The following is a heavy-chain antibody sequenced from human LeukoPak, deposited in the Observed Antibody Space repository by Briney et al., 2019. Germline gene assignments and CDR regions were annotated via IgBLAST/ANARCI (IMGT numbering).Heavy chain of an antibody. V-gene: IGHV4-59*01. CDR2: IYYSGIT. CDR3: ARLVIVATNNWFDP. Sequence: PSETLSLTCTVSGGSISSYYWSWIRQTPGKGLEWIGYIYYSGITNYNPSLKSRVTISVDTSKNQFSLKLSSVTAADTAVYYCARLVIVATNNWFDPWGQGTLVTVSS. D-gene: IGHD5-12*01. CDR1: GGSISSYY. J-gene: IGHJ5*02.